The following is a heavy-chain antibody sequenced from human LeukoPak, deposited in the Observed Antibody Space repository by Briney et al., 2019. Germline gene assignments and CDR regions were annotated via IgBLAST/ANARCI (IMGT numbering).Heavy chain of an antibody. V-gene: IGHV3-48*01. D-gene: IGHD4-17*01. J-gene: IGHJ4*02. CDR3: AKGGGATVTTYLVY. CDR1: GFTFSSYS. Sequence: GGSLRLSCAASGFTFSSYSMNWVRQAPGKGLEWVSYISSSSSTIYYADSVKGRFTLSRDNSKNTLYLQMNSLRAEDTAIYYCAKGGGATVTTYLVYWGQGTLVTVSS. CDR2: ISSSSSTI.